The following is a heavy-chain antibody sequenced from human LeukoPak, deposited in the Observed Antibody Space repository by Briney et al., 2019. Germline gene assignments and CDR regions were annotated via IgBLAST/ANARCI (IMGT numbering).Heavy chain of an antibody. CDR3: ARLAYYYDSSGYYGGGFDY. V-gene: IGHV4-59*08. Sequence: SETLSLTCTVSGGSISSYYWSWIRQPPGKGLEWIGYIYYSGSTNYNPSLKSRVTISVDTSKNQFSLKLSSVTAADTAVYYCARLAYYYDSSGYYGGGFDYRGQGTLVTVSS. D-gene: IGHD3-22*01. CDR2: IYYSGST. CDR1: GGSISSYY. J-gene: IGHJ4*02.